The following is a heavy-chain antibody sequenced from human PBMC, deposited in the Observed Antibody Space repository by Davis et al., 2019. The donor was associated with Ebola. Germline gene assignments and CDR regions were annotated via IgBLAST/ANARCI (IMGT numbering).Heavy chain of an antibody. D-gene: IGHD2/OR15-2a*01. Sequence: MPSETLSLTCAVYGGSFSGYYWSWIRQHPGKGLEWIGHIYHSGSTYYNPSLKSRVNISVDTSKNQFSLNLSSVTAADTAVYYCARDNRKELLGASMDVWGQGTTVTVSS. CDR2: IYHSGST. CDR3: ARDNRKELLGASMDV. V-gene: IGHV4-34*09. CDR1: GGSFSGYY. J-gene: IGHJ6*02.